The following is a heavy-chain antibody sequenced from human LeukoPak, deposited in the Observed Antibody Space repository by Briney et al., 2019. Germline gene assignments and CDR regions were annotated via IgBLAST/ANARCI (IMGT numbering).Heavy chain of an antibody. CDR2: IFYSGST. D-gene: IGHD1/OR15-1a*01. CDR1: GGSMNNYY. CDR3: ARDAKGITGTTSWWFDP. V-gene: IGHV4-59*01. Sequence: PSETLSLTCTVSGGSMNNYYWNWIRQPPGKGLEWIGSIFYSGSTNYNPSLKSRVTISVDTSKNQFSLKLSSVTAADTAVYYCARDAKGITGTTSWWFDPWGQGTLVTVSS. J-gene: IGHJ5*02.